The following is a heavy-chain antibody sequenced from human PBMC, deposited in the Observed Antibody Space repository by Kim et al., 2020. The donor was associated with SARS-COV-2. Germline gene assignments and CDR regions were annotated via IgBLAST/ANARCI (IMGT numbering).Heavy chain of an antibody. CDR2: IKSKTDGGTT. V-gene: IGHV3-15*01. CDR3: TTQEITIFGVVIMVFDY. CDR1: GFTFSNAW. J-gene: IGHJ4*02. Sequence: GGSLRLSCAASGFTFSNAWMSWVRQAPGKGLEWVGRIKSKTDGGTTDYAAPVKGRFTISRDDSKNTLYLQMNSLKTEDTAVYYCTTQEITIFGVVIMVFDYWGQGTLVTVSS. D-gene: IGHD3-3*01.